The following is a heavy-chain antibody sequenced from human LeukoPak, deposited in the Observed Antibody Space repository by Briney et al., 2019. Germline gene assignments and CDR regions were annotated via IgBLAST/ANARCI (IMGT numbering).Heavy chain of an antibody. CDR1: GYSISSGYY. V-gene: IGHV4-38-2*02. J-gene: IGHJ4*02. D-gene: IGHD1-26*01. Sequence: SETLSLTCTVSGYSISSGYYWGWIRQPPGKGLEWIGSIYHSGSTYYNPSLKSRVTISVDTSKNQFSLKLSSVTAADTAVYYCARETSGTYYGAFDYWGQGILVTVSS. CDR2: IYHSGST. CDR3: ARETSGTYYGAFDY.